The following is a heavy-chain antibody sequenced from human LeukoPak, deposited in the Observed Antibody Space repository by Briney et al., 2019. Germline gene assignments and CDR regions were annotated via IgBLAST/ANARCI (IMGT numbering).Heavy chain of an antibody. Sequence: GDSLKISCKASGYNFTTYWIGWVRQMPGKGLEWMGISPSFEGQVTISADKSSSTVYLQWSSLKASDTAMYYFARRGSTVVWGVIIDYHMDVWGKGTTVIISS. J-gene: IGHJ6*03. CDR3: ARRGSTVVWGVIIDYHMDV. D-gene: IGHD3-10*01. CDR1: GYNFTTYW. V-gene: IGHV5-51*01.